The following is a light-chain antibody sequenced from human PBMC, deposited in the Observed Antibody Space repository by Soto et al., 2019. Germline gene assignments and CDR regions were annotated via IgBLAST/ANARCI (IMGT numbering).Light chain of an antibody. Sequence: EFVFTQSPATLSLSPGERATLSCRASQSVSSYLAWYQQKPGQAPRLLIDDASNRATGIPARFSGTGSGTDFTLTINNLEPEDFAVYYCQVRTNWSIAFGRGTRLEIK. CDR2: DAS. CDR3: QVRTNWSIA. J-gene: IGKJ5*01. V-gene: IGKV3-11*01. CDR1: QSVSSY.